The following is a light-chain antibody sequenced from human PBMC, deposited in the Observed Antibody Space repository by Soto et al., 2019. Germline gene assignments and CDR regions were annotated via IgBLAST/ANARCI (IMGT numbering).Light chain of an antibody. CDR3: QQRSDWPLT. CDR2: DAS. J-gene: IGKJ3*01. Sequence: EIVLTQSPATLSLSPGERATLSCRASQSVDSHLAWYQQKPGRAPRLLIYDASNRASGIPARFSGNGSGTDFTLTISSLEPEDFAVYYCQQRSDWPLTFGPGTKVDIK. V-gene: IGKV3-11*01. CDR1: QSVDSH.